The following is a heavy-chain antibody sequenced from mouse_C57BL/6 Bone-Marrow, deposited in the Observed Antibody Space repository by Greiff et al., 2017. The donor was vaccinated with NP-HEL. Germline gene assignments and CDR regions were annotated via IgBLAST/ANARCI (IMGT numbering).Heavy chain of an antibody. CDR2: IYPGSGST. Sequence: QVQLQQPGAELVKPGASVKMSCKASGYTFTSYWITWVKQRPGQGLEWIGDIYPGSGSTKYNEKFKSKATLTVDTSSSTAYMQLISLTSEDSAVYYCALIYYDYDGRFAYWGQGTLVTVSA. V-gene: IGHV1-55*01. D-gene: IGHD2-4*01. CDR3: ALIYYDYDGRFAY. CDR1: GYTFTSYW. J-gene: IGHJ3*01.